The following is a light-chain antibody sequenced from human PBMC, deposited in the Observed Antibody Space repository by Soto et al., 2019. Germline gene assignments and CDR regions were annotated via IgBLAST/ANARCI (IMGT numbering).Light chain of an antibody. CDR3: QQYNSYSRT. V-gene: IGKV1-5*03. CDR1: QSISSW. J-gene: IGKJ1*01. Sequence: IHMTHSPSTLSASVGEIVTITFGASQSISSWLAWYQQKPGKAPKLLIYKASSLESGVPSRFSGSGSGTEFTLTISSLQPDDFATYYCQQYNSYSRTFGQGTKVDIK. CDR2: KAS.